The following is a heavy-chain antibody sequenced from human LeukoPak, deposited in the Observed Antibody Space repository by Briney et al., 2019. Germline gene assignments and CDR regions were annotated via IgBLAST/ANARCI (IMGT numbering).Heavy chain of an antibody. J-gene: IGHJ3*01. CDR1: GGTFSSYA. V-gene: IGHV1-69*13. Sequence: SVKVSCKAAGGTFSSYAISWVRQAPGQGLEWMGGIIPIFGTANYAQKFQGRVTITADESTSTAYMELSSLRAAATAVYYCPSLDYYDRSGYRSPPDAFDLWGQATMATVSS. CDR3: PSLDYYDRSGYRSPPDAFDL. D-gene: IGHD3-22*01. CDR2: IIPIFGTA.